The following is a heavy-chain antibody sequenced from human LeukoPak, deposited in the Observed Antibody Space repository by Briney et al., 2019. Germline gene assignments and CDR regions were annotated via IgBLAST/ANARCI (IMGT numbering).Heavy chain of an antibody. CDR3: ARTTGFWSGYYPYYFDY. CDR1: GGSFSGYY. J-gene: IGHJ4*02. CDR2: INHSGST. V-gene: IGHV4-34*01. Sequence: PSDTLSLTCAVYGGSFSGYYWSWIRQPPGKGLEWIGEINHSGSTNYNPSLKSRVTISVDTSKNQFSLKLSSVTAADTAVYYCARTTGFWSGYYPYYFDYWGQGTLVTVSS. D-gene: IGHD3-3*01.